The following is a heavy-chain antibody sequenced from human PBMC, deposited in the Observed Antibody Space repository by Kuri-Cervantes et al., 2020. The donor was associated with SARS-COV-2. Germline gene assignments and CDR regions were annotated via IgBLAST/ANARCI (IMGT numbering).Heavy chain of an antibody. D-gene: IGHD3-22*01. CDR1: GGSISSGSYY. Sequence: LRLSCTVSGGSISSGSYYWSWFRQPAGKGLEWIGRIYTSGSTNYNPSLKSRVTISVDTSKNQFSLKLSSVTAADTAVYYCARDLAYDSSGYAFDYWGQGTLVTVSS. J-gene: IGHJ4*02. CDR3: ARDLAYDSSGYAFDY. V-gene: IGHV4-61*02. CDR2: IYTSGST.